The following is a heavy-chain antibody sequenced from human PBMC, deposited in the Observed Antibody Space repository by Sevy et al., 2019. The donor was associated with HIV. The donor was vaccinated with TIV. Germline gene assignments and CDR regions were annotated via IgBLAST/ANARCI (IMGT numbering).Heavy chain of an antibody. Sequence: GESLKISCAASGFTFISYAMSWVRQAPGKGLEWVSAISGSGGTTYYADPVKGRFTISRDNSKNTLYLQMNSLGSEDTTVYYCAKGGVPAAYYYYSMDVWGQGTRVTVSS. CDR3: AKGGVPAAYYYYSMDV. CDR2: ISGSGGTT. J-gene: IGHJ6*02. D-gene: IGHD2-2*01. CDR1: GFTFISYA. V-gene: IGHV3-23*01.